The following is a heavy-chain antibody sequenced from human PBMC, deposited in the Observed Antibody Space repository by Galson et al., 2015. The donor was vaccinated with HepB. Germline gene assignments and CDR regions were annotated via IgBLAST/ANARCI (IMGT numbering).Heavy chain of an antibody. J-gene: IGHJ2*01. V-gene: IGHV5-51*01. Sequence: QSGAEVKKPGESLKISCKGSGYSFTSYWIGWVRQMPGKGLEWMGIIYPGDSDTRYSPSFQGQVTISADKSISTAYLQWSSLKASDTAMYYCARRAVEGWDNYWYFDLWGRGTLVTVSS. CDR3: ARRAVEGWDNYWYFDL. CDR2: IYPGDSDT. CDR1: GYSFTSYW. D-gene: IGHD6-19*01.